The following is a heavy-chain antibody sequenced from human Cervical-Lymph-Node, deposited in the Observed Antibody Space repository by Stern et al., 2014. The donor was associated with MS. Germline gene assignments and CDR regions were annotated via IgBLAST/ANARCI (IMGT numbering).Heavy chain of an antibody. CDR3: ATDRDDFRSGYSAPTKGYGLDL. CDR2: FDPADGET. J-gene: IGHJ6*02. CDR1: GYTLTELS. Sequence: QVQLVQSGAEVKKPGASVKVSCKVSGYTLTELSMHWVRQAPGKGLEWMGGFDPADGETVYAQKFQGRLTMTEDTSTDTAYMELSSLRSEDTAVYYCATDRDDFRSGYSAPTKGYGLDLWGQGTTVSVTS. V-gene: IGHV1-24*01. D-gene: IGHD3-3*01.